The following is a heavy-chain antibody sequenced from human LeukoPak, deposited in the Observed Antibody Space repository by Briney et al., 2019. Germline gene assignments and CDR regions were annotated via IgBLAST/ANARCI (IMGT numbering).Heavy chain of an antibody. D-gene: IGHD6-19*01. CDR3: ARDRYSSGSFDY. V-gene: IGHV3-21*01. CDR1: GHPFSYYS. Sequence: PGGSLRLSCATSGHPFSYYSMNWVPQARGKGLEWVPPISSSSSYIYYADSVKGRFTISRDNAKNSLYLQMNSLRAEDTAVYYCARDRYSSGSFDYWGQGTLVTVSS. CDR2: ISSSSSYI. J-gene: IGHJ4*02.